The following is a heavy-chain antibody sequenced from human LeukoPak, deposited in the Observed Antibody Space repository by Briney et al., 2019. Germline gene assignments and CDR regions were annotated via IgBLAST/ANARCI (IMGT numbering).Heavy chain of an antibody. J-gene: IGHJ5*02. Sequence: SETLSLTCTVSGGSISSGGYYWSWIRQHPGKGLEWIGYIYYSGSTYYNPSLKSRVTISVDTSKNQFSLKLSSVTAADTAVYYCARGRIAAAGPGAGNWFDPWGQGTLVTVSS. D-gene: IGHD6-13*01. V-gene: IGHV4-31*03. CDR1: GGSISSGGYY. CDR3: ARGRIAAAGPGAGNWFDP. CDR2: IYYSGST.